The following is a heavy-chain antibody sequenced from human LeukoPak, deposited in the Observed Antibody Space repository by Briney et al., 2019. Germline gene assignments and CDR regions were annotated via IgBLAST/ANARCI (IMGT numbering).Heavy chain of an antibody. Sequence: GASVKVSCKASGYIFTAYYIHWVRQAPGQGLEWMGRINPSSGGTNYAQKFQGRVTMTRDTSISTAYMELSRLRSDDTAVYYCARDRLEGNYYDSSGYQTFDYWGQGTLVTVSS. CDR3: ARDRLEGNYYDSSGYQTFDY. CDR2: INPSSGGT. CDR1: GYIFTAYY. V-gene: IGHV1-2*06. D-gene: IGHD3-22*01. J-gene: IGHJ4*02.